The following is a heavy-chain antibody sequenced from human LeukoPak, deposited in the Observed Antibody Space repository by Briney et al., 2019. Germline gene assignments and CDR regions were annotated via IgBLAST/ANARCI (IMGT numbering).Heavy chain of an antibody. D-gene: IGHD3-22*01. CDR1: GGSISSGSYY. CDR2: IYTSGST. Sequence: SETLSLTCTVSGGSISSGSYYWSWIRQPAGKGLEWIGRIYTSGSTNYNASLKSRVTISVDTSKNQFSLKLSSVTAADTAVYYCARERTMIPYYMDVWGKGTTVTVSS. J-gene: IGHJ6*03. V-gene: IGHV4-61*02. CDR3: ARERTMIPYYMDV.